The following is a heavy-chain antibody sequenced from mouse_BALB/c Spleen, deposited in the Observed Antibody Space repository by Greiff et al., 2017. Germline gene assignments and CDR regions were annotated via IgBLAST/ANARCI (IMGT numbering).Heavy chain of an antibody. J-gene: IGHJ3*01. D-gene: IGHD2-4*01. CDR2: IDPANGNT. CDR1: GFNIKDTY. CDR3: VIYYDYGGAY. V-gene: IGHV14-3*02. Sequence: VQLQQSGAELVKPGASVKLSCTASGFNIKDTYMHWVKQRPEQGLEWIGRIDPANGNTKYDPKFQGKATITADTSSNTAYLQLSSLTSEDTAVYYCVIYYDYGGAYWGQGTLVTVSA.